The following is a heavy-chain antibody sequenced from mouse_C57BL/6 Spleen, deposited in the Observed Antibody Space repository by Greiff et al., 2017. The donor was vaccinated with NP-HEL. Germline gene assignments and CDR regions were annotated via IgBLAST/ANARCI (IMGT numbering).Heavy chain of an antibody. V-gene: IGHV2-2*01. Sequence: VQLVESGPGLVQPSQSLSITCTVSGFSLTSYGVHWVRQSPGKGLEWLGVIWSGGSTDYNAAFISRLSISKDNSKSQVFFKMNSLQADDTAIYYCARNLHYYGSSYRYFDVWGTGTTVTVSS. CDR1: GFSLTSYG. J-gene: IGHJ1*03. CDR3: ARNLHYYGSSYRYFDV. D-gene: IGHD1-1*01. CDR2: IWSGGST.